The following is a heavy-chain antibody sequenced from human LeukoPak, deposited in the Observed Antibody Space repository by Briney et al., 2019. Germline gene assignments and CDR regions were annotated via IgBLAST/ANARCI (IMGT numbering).Heavy chain of an antibody. CDR3: ARYVTMVRGVNDAFDI. CDR2: IYYSGST. CDR1: GGSISSGGYY. J-gene: IGHJ3*02. D-gene: IGHD3-10*01. V-gene: IGHV4-61*08. Sequence: SETLSLTCTVSGGSISSGGYYWSWIRQHPGKGLEWIGYIYYSGSTNYNPSLKSRVTISVDTSKNQFSLKLSSVTAADTAVYYCARYVTMVRGVNDAFDIWGQGTMVTVSS.